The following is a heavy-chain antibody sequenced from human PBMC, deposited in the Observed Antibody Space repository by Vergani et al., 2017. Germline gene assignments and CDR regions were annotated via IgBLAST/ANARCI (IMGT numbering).Heavy chain of an antibody. V-gene: IGHV3-9*01. J-gene: IGHJ4*02. CDR3: ARERSGSYDGIFDY. D-gene: IGHD1-26*01. CDR1: GFTFDDYA. Sequence: EVQLVESGGGLVQPGRSLRLSCAASGFTFDDYAMHWVRQAPGKGLEWVSGISWNSGSIGYADSVKGRFTISRDNAKNSLYLQMNSLRAEDTALYYCARERSGSYDGIFDYWGQGTLVTVSS. CDR2: ISWNSGSI.